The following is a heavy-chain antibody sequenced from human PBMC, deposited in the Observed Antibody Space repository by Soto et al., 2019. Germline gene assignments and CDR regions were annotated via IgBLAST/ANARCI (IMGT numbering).Heavy chain of an antibody. V-gene: IGHV3-30-3*02. Sequence: GSLRLSCAASGFTFSSYAMHWVRQAPGKGLEWVAVISYGGSNEHYADSVKGRFTISRDNSRNTLYLQMNSLRAEDTAIYYCAKKVNSGPGSQYFDYWGQGTLVTVSS. CDR3: AKKVNSGPGSQYFDY. CDR2: ISYGGSNE. D-gene: IGHD3-10*01. CDR1: GFTFSSYA. J-gene: IGHJ4*02.